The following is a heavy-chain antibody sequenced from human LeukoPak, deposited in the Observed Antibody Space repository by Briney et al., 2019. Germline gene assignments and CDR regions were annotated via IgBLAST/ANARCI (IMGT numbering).Heavy chain of an antibody. D-gene: IGHD2-2*01. V-gene: IGHV3-21*01. Sequence: GGSLRLSCAASGFTFSTYAISWVRQAPGKGLEWVSCISSTSNYIFYADSVRGRFTISRDNAKNSLYLQMDSLRAEDTAVYYCARCSTSCLAGYYYMDVWGKGTTVTVSS. CDR2: ISSTSNYI. CDR3: ARCSTSCLAGYYYMDV. J-gene: IGHJ6*03. CDR1: GFTFSTYA.